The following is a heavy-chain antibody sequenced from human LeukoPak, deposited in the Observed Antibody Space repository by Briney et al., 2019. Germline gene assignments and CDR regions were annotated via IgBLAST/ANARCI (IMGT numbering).Heavy chain of an antibody. CDR2: MSASSGNT. V-gene: IGHV1-8*01. CDR1: GFTFTIYD. D-gene: IGHD2-21*02. CDR3: ARPPLKGDIDS. Sequence: ASVRVSCKATGFTFTIYDINWVRQVTGQGLEWLGWMSASSGNTGYAQKFQGRVSMTRDASISTAYLELSSLTFEDTAVYYCARPPLKGDIDSWGQGTLVTVSS. J-gene: IGHJ4*02.